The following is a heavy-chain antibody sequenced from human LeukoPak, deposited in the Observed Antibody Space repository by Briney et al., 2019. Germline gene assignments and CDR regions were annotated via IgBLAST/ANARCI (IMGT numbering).Heavy chain of an antibody. CDR1: GGSFSGYY. Sequence: SETLSLTCAVYGGSFSGYYWSWIRQPPGKGLEWIGEINHSGSTNYNPSLKSRVTISVDTSKNQFSLKLSSVTAADTAVYYCARRHYEILSGYPSWGQGILVTVSS. D-gene: IGHD3-9*01. CDR3: ARRHYEILSGYPS. V-gene: IGHV4-34*01. CDR2: INHSGST. J-gene: IGHJ4*02.